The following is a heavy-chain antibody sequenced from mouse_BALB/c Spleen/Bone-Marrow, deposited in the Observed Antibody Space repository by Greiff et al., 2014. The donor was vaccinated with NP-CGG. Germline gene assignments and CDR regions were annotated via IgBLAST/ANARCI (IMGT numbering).Heavy chain of an antibody. Sequence: EVQVVESGGGLVQPGGSLRLSCVTSGFTFTDYYMSWVRQPPGKALEWLGFIRNKANGYTTEYSASVKGPFTISRDNSQSILYLQMSILRTEDSATYYCARDRNYDIYWYFDVWGAGTTVTVSS. CDR2: IRNKANGYTT. D-gene: IGHD1-1*01. CDR1: GFTFTDYY. V-gene: IGHV7-3*02. J-gene: IGHJ1*01. CDR3: ARDRNYDIYWYFDV.